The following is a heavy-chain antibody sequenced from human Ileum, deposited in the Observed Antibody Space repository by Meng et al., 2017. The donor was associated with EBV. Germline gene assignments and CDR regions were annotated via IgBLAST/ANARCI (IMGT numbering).Heavy chain of an antibody. Sequence: QLQVQVWGPGVGWFKHALSLTLSCSAGAFNISGYYWGWIRQTPGKGLEWVASIINTGNIDYYPSFVSGVSITAKTNTNKSVLKVMTMLAAEAAVDYCRGPRGGTRRGSWGQGILVTVSS. V-gene: IGHV4-39*01. J-gene: IGHJ5*02. CDR2: IINTGNI. D-gene: IGHD3-16*01. CDR1: AGAFNISGYY. CDR3: RGPRGGTRRGS.